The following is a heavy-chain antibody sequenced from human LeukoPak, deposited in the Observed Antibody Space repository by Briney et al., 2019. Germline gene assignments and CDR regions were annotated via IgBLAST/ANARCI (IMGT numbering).Heavy chain of an antibody. V-gene: IGHV4-59*01. D-gene: IGHD3-22*01. CDR1: GGSISSYY. Sequence: SETLSLTCTVSGGSISSYYWSWIRQPPGKGLEWIGYIYYSGSTNYNPSLKSRVTISVDTSKNQFSLKLSSVTAADTAVYYCASSSYYYDSIYFDYWGQGTLVTVSS. J-gene: IGHJ4*02. CDR2: IYYSGST. CDR3: ASSSYYYDSIYFDY.